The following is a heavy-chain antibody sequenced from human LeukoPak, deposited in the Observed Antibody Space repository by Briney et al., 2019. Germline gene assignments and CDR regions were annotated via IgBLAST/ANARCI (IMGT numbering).Heavy chain of an antibody. D-gene: IGHD1-26*01. CDR3: ATTLGGSYRYWYFDL. CDR2: FDPEDGET. CDR1: GYTLTELS. Sequence: ASVKVSCKVSGYTLTELSTHWVRQAPGKGLEWMGGFDPEDGETIYAQKFQGRVTMTEDTATDTAYMELSSLRSEDTAVYYCATTLGGSYRYWYFDLWGRGTLVTVSS. V-gene: IGHV1-24*01. J-gene: IGHJ2*01.